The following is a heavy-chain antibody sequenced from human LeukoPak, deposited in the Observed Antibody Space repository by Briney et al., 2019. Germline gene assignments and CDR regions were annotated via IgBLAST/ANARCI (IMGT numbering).Heavy chain of an antibody. CDR1: GYTFTVYY. CDR2: MNLNSGGT. Sequence: EASVNVSCKASGYTFTVYYMHWVRQAPGQGLEWMGRMNLNSGGTNYAQKLQGRVTMTRDTSISTAYMELSRLRSDDTAVYYCATTVTRLSDFDYWGQGTLVTVSS. CDR3: ATTVTRLSDFDY. J-gene: IGHJ4*02. V-gene: IGHV1-2*06. D-gene: IGHD4-11*01.